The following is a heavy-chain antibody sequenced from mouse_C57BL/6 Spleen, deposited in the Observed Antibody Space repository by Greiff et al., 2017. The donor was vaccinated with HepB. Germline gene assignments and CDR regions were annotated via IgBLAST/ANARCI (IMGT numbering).Heavy chain of an antibody. CDR2: IDPSDSYT. V-gene: IGHV1-50*01. Sequence: QVQLKESGAELVKPGASVKLSCKASGYTFTSYWMQWVKQRPGQGLEWIGEIDPSDSYTNYNQKFKGKATLTVDTSSSTAYMQLSSLTSEDSAVYYCARSGSNYHYYAMDYWGQGTSVTVSS. J-gene: IGHJ4*01. CDR3: ARSGSNYHYYAMDY. D-gene: IGHD2-5*01. CDR1: GYTFTSYW.